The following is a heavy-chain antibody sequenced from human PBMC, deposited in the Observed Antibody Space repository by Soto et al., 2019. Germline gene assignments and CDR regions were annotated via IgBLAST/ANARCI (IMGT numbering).Heavy chain of an antibody. V-gene: IGHV1-2*02. Sequence: QVQLVQSGAEVKKPGASVKVSCKAPRYIFTAYFMHWVRQAPGQGLEWMGWINPNNGATHYGLSFEGRVTMTRDTAISTAYMELSSLRSDDTAVYYYASHDPGARFDPWGQGTLVIVSS. CDR1: RYIFTAYF. CDR2: INPNNGAT. J-gene: IGHJ5*02. CDR3: ASHDPGARFDP. D-gene: IGHD1-1*01.